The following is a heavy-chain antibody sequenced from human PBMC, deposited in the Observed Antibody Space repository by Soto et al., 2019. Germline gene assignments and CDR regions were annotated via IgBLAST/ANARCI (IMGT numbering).Heavy chain of an antibody. CDR3: AKESGGYDSSTRYGLDV. D-gene: IGHD6-25*01. Sequence: SETLSLTCSVSGGSIHTVGYYWTWIRHQPWKGLELIGYIYYSGSRDYNPSLKSRVSMSVEASKNQFSLNLTSVTAADTAVYYCAKESGGYDSSTRYGLDVWGQGTTVTVSS. V-gene: IGHV4-31*03. J-gene: IGHJ6*02. CDR2: IYYSGSR. CDR1: GGSIHTVGYY.